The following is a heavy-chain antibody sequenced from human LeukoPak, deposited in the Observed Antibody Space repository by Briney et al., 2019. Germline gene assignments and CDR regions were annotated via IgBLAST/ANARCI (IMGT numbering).Heavy chain of an antibody. J-gene: IGHJ4*02. CDR1: GYTFTSYD. Sequence: ASVKVSCKASGYTFTSYDINWVRQATGQGLEWMGWMNPNSGNTGYAQKFQGRVAMTRNTSISTAYMELSSLRSEDTAVYYCAKDDDYSYGKIDYWGQGTLVTVSS. V-gene: IGHV1-8*02. CDR2: MNPNSGNT. CDR3: AKDDDYSYGKIDY. D-gene: IGHD5-18*01.